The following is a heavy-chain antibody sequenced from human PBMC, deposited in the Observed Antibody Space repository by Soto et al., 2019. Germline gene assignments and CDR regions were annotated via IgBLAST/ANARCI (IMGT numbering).Heavy chain of an antibody. CDR3: ARQPISSTSPPDY. Sequence: SETLSLTCTVSGGSITNSRYYWGWIRQPPGKGLEWIGSVYYTGSSYYNPSLKSRVTIYVSTSKDQFSLKLSSVTAADTAVYYCARQPISSTSPPDYWGQGALVTVSS. D-gene: IGHD2-15*01. J-gene: IGHJ4*02. CDR1: GGSITNSRYY. V-gene: IGHV4-39*01. CDR2: VYYTGSS.